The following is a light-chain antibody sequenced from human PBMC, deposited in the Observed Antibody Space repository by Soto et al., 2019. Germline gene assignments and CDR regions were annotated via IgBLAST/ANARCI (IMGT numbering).Light chain of an antibody. V-gene: IGKV3-15*01. Sequence: EIVMTQSPATLSLSPGETATLSCRASQSVTSNLAWYHQKPGQAPRLLISDASTSAPGLPARFSGSGSGTEFTLPISRLQSEDFAVYFCQPSSNWPTTFGRGTKVEIK. J-gene: IGKJ1*01. CDR3: QPSSNWPTT. CDR1: QSVTSN. CDR2: DAS.